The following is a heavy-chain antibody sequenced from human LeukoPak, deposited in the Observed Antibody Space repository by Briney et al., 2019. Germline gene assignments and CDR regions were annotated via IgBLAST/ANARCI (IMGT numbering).Heavy chain of an antibody. J-gene: IGHJ4*02. CDR3: TRERVRGYSSGDPGY. Sequence: GRSLRLSCTASGFTFGDYAMSWVRQAPGKGLEWVGFIRSKAYGGTTEYAASVKGGFTISRDDSKSIAYLQMKSLKTEDTAVYYYTRERVRGYSSGDPGYWGQGTLVTVSS. CDR1: GFTFGDYA. CDR2: IRSKAYGGTT. D-gene: IGHD5-18*01. V-gene: IGHV3-49*04.